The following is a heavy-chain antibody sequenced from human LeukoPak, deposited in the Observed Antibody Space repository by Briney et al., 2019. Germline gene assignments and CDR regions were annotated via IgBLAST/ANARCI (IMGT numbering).Heavy chain of an antibody. D-gene: IGHD5-18*01. J-gene: IGHJ4*02. CDR3: VREARGYHYTYFDY. V-gene: IGHV3-13*01. CDR1: GFTLGSHD. Sequence: GGSLRLSCTASGFTLGSHDMHWVRQIPGQGLEWVAAVSSGFHAFFADSVQGRFTVSREDARTSLYLQMNSLRAGDTAVYYCVREARGYHYTYFDYWGQGTLVTVSS. CDR2: VSSGFHA.